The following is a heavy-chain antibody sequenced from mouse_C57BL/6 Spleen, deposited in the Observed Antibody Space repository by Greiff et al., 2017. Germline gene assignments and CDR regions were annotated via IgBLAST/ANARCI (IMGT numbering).Heavy chain of an antibody. V-gene: IGHV1-20*01. CDR2: IHPYNGDT. CDR1: GYSFTGYF. Sequence: VQLQQSGPELVQPGDSVKISCKASGYSFTGYFMNWVMPSHGKSLEWIGRIHPYNGDTFYNQKFKGTATLTVDKSSSTAHMELRSLTSEDSAVYYCARDDYGGPWFADWGQGALVTVSA. J-gene: IGHJ3*01. CDR3: ARDDYGGPWFAD. D-gene: IGHD2-4*01.